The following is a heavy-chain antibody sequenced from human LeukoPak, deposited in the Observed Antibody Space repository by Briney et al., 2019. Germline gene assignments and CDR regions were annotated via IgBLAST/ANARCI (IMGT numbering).Heavy chain of an antibody. Sequence: SVKVSCKASGGTFSSYAISWVRQAPGQGLEWMGGIIPIFGTANYAQKFQDRVTITADESTSTAYMELSSLRSEDTAVYYCARDSSGYYFTHYYYYGMDVWGQGTTVTVSS. CDR1: GGTFSSYA. J-gene: IGHJ6*02. CDR3: ARDSSGYYFTHYYYYGMDV. D-gene: IGHD3-22*01. V-gene: IGHV1-69*13. CDR2: IIPIFGTA.